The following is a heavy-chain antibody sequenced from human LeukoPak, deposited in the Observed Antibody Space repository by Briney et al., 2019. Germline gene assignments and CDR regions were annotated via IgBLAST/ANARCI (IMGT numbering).Heavy chain of an antibody. D-gene: IGHD1-26*01. CDR3: TVLWELLSSGLDY. Sequence: PGGSLRLSCAASGFTFSSYAMSWVRQAPGKGLEWVSAISGSGGSTYYADSVKGRFTISRDNSKNTLYLQMDSLRAEDTAVYYCTVLWELLSSGLDYWGQGTLVTVSS. CDR2: ISGSGGST. CDR1: GFTFSSYA. V-gene: IGHV3-23*01. J-gene: IGHJ4*02.